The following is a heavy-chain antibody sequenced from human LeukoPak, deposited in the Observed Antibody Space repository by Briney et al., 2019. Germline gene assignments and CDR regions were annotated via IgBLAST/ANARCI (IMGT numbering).Heavy chain of an antibody. CDR1: GFTFSSYA. J-gene: IGHJ4*02. D-gene: IGHD6-13*01. CDR3: AGGIAAAGYFDY. Sequence: GGSLRLSCAASGFTFSSYAMSWVRQAPGKGLEWVSVIYSGGTTYYADSVKGRFTISRDNSKNTLYLQMNSLRAGDTAVYYCAGGIAAAGYFDYWGQGTLVTVSS. CDR2: IYSGGTT. V-gene: IGHV3-53*01.